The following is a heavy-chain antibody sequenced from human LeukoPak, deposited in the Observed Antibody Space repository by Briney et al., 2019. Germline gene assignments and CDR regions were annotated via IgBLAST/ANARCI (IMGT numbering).Heavy chain of an antibody. CDR1: GFTFSSYA. V-gene: IGHV3-23*01. Sequence: GGSLRLSCAASGFTFSSYAMSWVRQAPGKGLEWVSAISGSGASTYYADSVKGRFTISRDNSKNTLYLQMNSLRAEDTAVYYCAKGCSSGGDCYWGQGTLVTVSS. CDR2: ISGSGAST. J-gene: IGHJ4*02. CDR3: AKGCSSGGDCY. D-gene: IGHD2-21*02.